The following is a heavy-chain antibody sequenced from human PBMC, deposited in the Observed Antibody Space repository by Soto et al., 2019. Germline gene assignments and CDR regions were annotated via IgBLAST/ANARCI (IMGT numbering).Heavy chain of an antibody. CDR2: INPSGGDT. CDR3: ARGYGSGSYYDH. Sequence: ASVKVSCKASGYSFTNYFMHWVRQAPGQGPEWMGIINPSGGDTRYAQNFQGRVTMTRDTSTSTVYMELSSLRSEDTAVYYCARGYGSGSYYDHWGQGPLVTVSS. V-gene: IGHV1-46*01. CDR1: GYSFTNYF. D-gene: IGHD3-10*01. J-gene: IGHJ4*02.